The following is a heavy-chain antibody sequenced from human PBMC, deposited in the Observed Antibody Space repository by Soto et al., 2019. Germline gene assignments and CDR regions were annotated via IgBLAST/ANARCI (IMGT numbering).Heavy chain of an antibody. V-gene: IGHV4-59*01. D-gene: IGHD3-3*01. CDR3: AIASPYDVCSGYYLYFDY. Sequence: QVQLQESGPGLVKPSETLSLTCTVSGGSISSYYWSWIRQPPGKGLEWLGYIYYSGSTNYNPSLKSRVPISVYTSKNQCSLKLSSVTAADTAVYYCAIASPYDVCSGYYLYFDYWGQGTLVTVSS. CDR1: GGSISSYY. CDR2: IYYSGST. J-gene: IGHJ4*02.